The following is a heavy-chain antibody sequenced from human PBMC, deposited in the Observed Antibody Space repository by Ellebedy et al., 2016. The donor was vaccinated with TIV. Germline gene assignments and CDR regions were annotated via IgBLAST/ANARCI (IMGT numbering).Heavy chain of an antibody. Sequence: GESLKISXAASGFTFSSYAMSWVRQAPGKGLEWVSAISGSGGSTYYADSVKGRFTISRDNSKNTLYLQMNSLRAEDTAVYYCAKVPHSSGWFLFDYWGQGTLVTVSS. V-gene: IGHV3-23*01. D-gene: IGHD6-19*01. J-gene: IGHJ4*02. CDR2: ISGSGGST. CDR3: AKVPHSSGWFLFDY. CDR1: GFTFSSYA.